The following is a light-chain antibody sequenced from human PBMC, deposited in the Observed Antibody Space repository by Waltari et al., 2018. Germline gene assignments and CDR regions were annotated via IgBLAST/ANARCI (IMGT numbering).Light chain of an antibody. CDR3: QHYVRLPAT. J-gene: IGKJ1*01. V-gene: IGKV3-20*01. CDR2: GAS. Sequence: EIVLTQSPGTLSLFPGERATLSCWASQSVGKFLAWYQQKPGQAPRLLIYGASSRATGIPDRFSGSGSGTDFSLTINRLEPEDFAVYYCQHYVRLPATFGQGTKVEI. CDR1: QSVGKF.